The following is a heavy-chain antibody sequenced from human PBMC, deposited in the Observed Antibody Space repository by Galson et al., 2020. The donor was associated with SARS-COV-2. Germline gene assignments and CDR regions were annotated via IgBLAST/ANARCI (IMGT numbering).Heavy chain of an antibody. D-gene: IGHD2-21*02. V-gene: IGHV3-7*01. CDR3: SRDRCCGGDCNEGSGY. J-gene: IGHJ4*02. Sequence: GGSLRLSCAASGFTFSSYWMSWVRQAPGKGLEWVANIKLDGSEKYYVDSVKGRFTISRDNAKNSLYLQMNSLRAEDTAVYYCSRDRCCGGDCNEGSGYWGQGTLVTVSS. CDR1: GFTFSSYW. CDR2: IKLDGSEK.